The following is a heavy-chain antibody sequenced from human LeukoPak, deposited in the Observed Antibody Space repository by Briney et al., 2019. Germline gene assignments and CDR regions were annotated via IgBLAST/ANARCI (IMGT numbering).Heavy chain of an antibody. V-gene: IGHV3-33*01. CDR1: GFTFSSYA. J-gene: IGHJ4*02. CDR2: IWYDGSNK. D-gene: IGHD3-22*01. CDR3: ARVAMSDSSGYCDY. Sequence: PGGSLRLSCAASGFTFSSYAMHWGRQAPGKGLEWVAVIWYDGSNKNYADSVKGRFTISRDNSKNTLYLQMNSLRAEDTAVYYCARVAMSDSSGYCDYWGQGTKVTVSS.